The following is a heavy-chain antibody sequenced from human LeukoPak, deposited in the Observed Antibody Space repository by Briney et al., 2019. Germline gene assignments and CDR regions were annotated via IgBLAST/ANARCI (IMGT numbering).Heavy chain of an antibody. CDR3: ARGGEHADYVWGSYRRPPNWFDP. D-gene: IGHD3-16*02. V-gene: IGHV4-59*12. CDR2: IYYSGRT. Sequence: SETLSLTSTVSGGSISSYYWSWIRQPPGKGLEWIGYIYYSGRTNCNPSLKSRVTISVDTSKNQFSLKLSSVTAADTAVYYCARGGEHADYVWGSYRRPPNWFDPWGQGTLVTVSS. J-gene: IGHJ5*02. CDR1: GGSISSYY.